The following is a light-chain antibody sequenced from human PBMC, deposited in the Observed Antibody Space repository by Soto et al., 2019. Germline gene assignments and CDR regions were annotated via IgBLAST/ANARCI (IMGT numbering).Light chain of an antibody. CDR2: DAY. CDR1: QSISSW. V-gene: IGKV1-5*02. CDR3: QQYNIYSWT. J-gene: IGKJ1*01. Sequence: DIHMNQYPSTLSATVRDKVTMISRASQSISSWLAWYQQKPGKAPKLLIYDAYSLESGTPSRFSGRRSGTEFTLTTASLQPQHFATYYLQQYNIYSWTCGQGTKVDIK.